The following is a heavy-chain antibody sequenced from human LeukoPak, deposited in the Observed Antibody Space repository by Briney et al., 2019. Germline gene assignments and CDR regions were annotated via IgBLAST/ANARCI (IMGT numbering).Heavy chain of an antibody. Sequence: GGSLRLSCAASGFTFSSYGMHWVRQAPGKGLEWVAVISYDGSNKYYADSVKGRFTISRDNSKNTLYLQMNSLRAEDTAVYYCAKDFRIGYSAHFDYWGQGALVTVSS. CDR2: ISYDGSNK. D-gene: IGHD2-21*01. CDR1: GFTFSSYG. J-gene: IGHJ4*02. CDR3: AKDFRIGYSAHFDY. V-gene: IGHV3-30*18.